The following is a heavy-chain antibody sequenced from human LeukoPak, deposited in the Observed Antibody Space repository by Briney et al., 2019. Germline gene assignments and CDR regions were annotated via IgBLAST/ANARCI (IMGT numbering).Heavy chain of an antibody. CDR2: ICTSGST. V-gene: IGHV4-61*02. D-gene: IGHD2-15*01. Sequence: PSETLSLTCTVSGGSISSGSYYWSWIRQPAGKGLEWIGRICTSGSTNYNPSLKSRVTISVDTSKNQFSLKLSSVTAADTAVYYCAREGSRYCSGGSCYFSWGQGTLVTVSS. CDR1: GGSISSGSYY. J-gene: IGHJ5*02. CDR3: AREGSRYCSGGSCYFS.